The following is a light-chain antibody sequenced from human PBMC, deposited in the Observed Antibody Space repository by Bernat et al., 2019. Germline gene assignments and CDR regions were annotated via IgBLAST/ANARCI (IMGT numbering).Light chain of an antibody. CDR1: ILGNKY. J-gene: IGLJ3*02. V-gene: IGLV3-1*01. CDR2: QDD. Sequence: SFDLTQPPSVSVSPGQTASITFTGDILGNKYTCWYQQKPGQTPVVVIYQDDQRPSGIPERFSGFHSVNTTTLTISGAQAMDEADYYCQAWDSSAGVFGGGTKLTVL. CDR3: QAWDSSAGV.